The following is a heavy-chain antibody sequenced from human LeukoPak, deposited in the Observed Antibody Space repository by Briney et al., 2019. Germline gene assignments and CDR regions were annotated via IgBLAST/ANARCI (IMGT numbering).Heavy chain of an antibody. D-gene: IGHD3-22*01. Sequence: GRSLRLSCAASGFTFSSYGMHWVRQAPGKGQERVAVISYVGSNKYYADSVKGRFTISRDNSKNTLYLQMNSPRAEDTAVYYCAKAHYDSSGTFDYWGQGTLVTVSS. CDR2: ISYVGSNK. J-gene: IGHJ4*02. CDR3: AKAHYDSSGTFDY. V-gene: IGHV3-30*18. CDR1: GFTFSSYG.